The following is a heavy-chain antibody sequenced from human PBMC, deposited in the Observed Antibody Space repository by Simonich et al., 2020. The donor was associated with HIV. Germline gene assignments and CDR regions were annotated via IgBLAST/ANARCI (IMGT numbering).Heavy chain of an antibody. Sequence: QVHLQQWGAGLLKPSETLSLTCAVYGGSFSGYYWNWIRQPPGKGLEGIGEIDHSESTNYNPSLKSRVTISVDTSKNQFSLKLSSVTAADTAVYYCARRSGYDLDYWGQGTLVTVSS. D-gene: IGHD5-12*01. J-gene: IGHJ4*02. CDR1: GGSFSGYY. CDR2: IDHSEST. V-gene: IGHV4-34*01. CDR3: ARRSGYDLDY.